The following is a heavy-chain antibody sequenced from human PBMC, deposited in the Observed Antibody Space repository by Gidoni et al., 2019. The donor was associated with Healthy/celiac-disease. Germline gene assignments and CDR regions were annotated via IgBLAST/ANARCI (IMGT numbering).Heavy chain of an antibody. D-gene: IGHD3-16*01. V-gene: IGHV5-51*01. CDR3: ARLLHAWSMITFGGRTTTFDI. CDR1: GYSFTSYW. J-gene: IGHJ3*02. CDR2: IYPGDSDT. Sequence: EVQLVQSGAEVKKPGESLKISCKGSGYSFTSYWLGWVRQMPGKGLEWMGIIYPGDSDTRYSPSFQGQVTISADKSISTAYLQWSSLKASDTAMYYCARLLHAWSMITFGGRTTTFDIWGQGTMVTVSS.